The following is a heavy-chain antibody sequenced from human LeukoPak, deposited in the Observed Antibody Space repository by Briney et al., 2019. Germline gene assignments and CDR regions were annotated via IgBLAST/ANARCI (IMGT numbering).Heavy chain of an antibody. CDR3: ARGGRQWLTYYYYGMDV. CDR1: GYTFTGYY. CDR2: INPNSGDT. J-gene: IGHJ6*02. D-gene: IGHD6-19*01. Sequence: ASVKVSCKASGYTFTGYYIHWVRQAPGQGLEWMGWINPNSGDTNYAPKFQGWVSMTRDTSIGTAYMELSRLRSDDTAVYYCARGGRQWLTYYYYGMDVWGQGTTVTVSS. V-gene: IGHV1-2*04.